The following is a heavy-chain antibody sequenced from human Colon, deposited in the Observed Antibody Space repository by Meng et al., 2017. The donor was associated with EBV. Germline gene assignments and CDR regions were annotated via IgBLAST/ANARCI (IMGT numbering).Heavy chain of an antibody. CDR1: GYSLRSYA. Sequence: QVQLVQSGSELKKPAASVKVSCKASGYSLRSYAVNWLRQAPGRGLEWMGWINPSTAHPTYAQDFTGRFVFSLDISVNTAYLQINSLKAEDTAIYYCVRDVPDGDISLFDSWGQGTLVTVSS. V-gene: IGHV7-4-1*02. CDR2: INPSTAHP. J-gene: IGHJ4*02. D-gene: IGHD2-21*02. CDR3: VRDVPDGDISLFDS.